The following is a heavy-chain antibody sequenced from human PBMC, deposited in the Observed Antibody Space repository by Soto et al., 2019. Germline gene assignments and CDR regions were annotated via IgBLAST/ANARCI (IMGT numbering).Heavy chain of an antibody. CDR1: GFTFSSYD. V-gene: IGHV3-9*01. D-gene: IGHD1-26*01. Sequence: PGGSLRLSCAASGFTFSSYDMHWVRQATGKGLEWVSGISWNSDIITYADSVKGRFTVSRDNAKNSLDLEMNSLRTEDTALYYCVKDSYILVGATHLDSWGQGTLVTVSS. J-gene: IGHJ4*02. CDR2: ISWNSDII. CDR3: VKDSYILVGATHLDS.